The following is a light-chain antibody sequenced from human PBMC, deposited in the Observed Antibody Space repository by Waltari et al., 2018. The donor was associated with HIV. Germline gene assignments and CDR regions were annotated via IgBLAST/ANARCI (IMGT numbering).Light chain of an antibody. CDR1: SSDIGGHDS. Sequence: QPPSASASPGQSVTISCTGTSSDIGGHDSVSWYQHHPGKAPKLMIYEVTERPSGVPDRFSGSKSGNTASLTVSGIQAEDEADYYCSSHAGTNYYVFGSGTRVTVL. J-gene: IGLJ1*01. CDR2: EVT. CDR3: SSHAGTNYYV. V-gene: IGLV2-8*01.